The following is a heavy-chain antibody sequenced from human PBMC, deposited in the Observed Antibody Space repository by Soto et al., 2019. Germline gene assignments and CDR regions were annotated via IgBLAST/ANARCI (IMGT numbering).Heavy chain of an antibody. CDR1: GFTFSNAW. D-gene: IGHD2-2*01. CDR3: ATVYCATTSCYAPFDY. Sequence: GGSLRLSCAASGFTFSNAWMSWVRQAPGKGLEWIGRIKTNSDGGTVDYASPVKGRFTISRDDSKSMLYLDLSSLKTEDTGVYFCATVYCATTSCYAPFDYWGKGTLVTVSS. V-gene: IGHV3-15*01. J-gene: IGHJ4*02. CDR2: IKTNSDGGTV.